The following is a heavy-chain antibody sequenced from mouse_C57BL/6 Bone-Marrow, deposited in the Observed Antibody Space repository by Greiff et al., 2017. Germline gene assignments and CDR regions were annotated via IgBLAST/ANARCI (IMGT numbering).Heavy chain of an antibody. Sequence: VKLQQPGTELVKPGASVKLSCKASGYTFTSYWMHWVKQRPGQGLEWIGNINPSNGGTNYNEKFKSKATLTVNKSSSTASLQLRSLPAEDSAVYYCAPSYPLDYWGQGTPVTVSA. CDR2: INPSNGGT. D-gene: IGHD2-10*01. CDR1: GYTFTSYW. J-gene: IGHJ3*01. CDR3: APSYPLDY. V-gene: IGHV1-53*01.